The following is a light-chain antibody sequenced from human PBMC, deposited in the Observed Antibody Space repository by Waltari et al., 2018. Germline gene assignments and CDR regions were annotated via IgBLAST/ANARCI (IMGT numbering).Light chain of an antibody. Sequence: DIQMTQFPSSLSASVGDRVTITCRASQDIKSYLVWYQQRPGEAPKRLIYRTSNLQNGVPSRFSGSGSGTEFTLTVNSLQPDDSATYYCLQSNTYPLTFGGGTKVEIK. J-gene: IGKJ4*01. CDR2: RTS. V-gene: IGKV1-17*01. CDR1: QDIKSY. CDR3: LQSNTYPLT.